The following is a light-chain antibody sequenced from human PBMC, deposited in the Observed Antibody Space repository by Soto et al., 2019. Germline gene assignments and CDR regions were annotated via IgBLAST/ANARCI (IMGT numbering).Light chain of an antibody. V-gene: IGKV1-27*01. CDR1: QGISSY. J-gene: IGKJ4*01. Sequence: IRMTQSPSSLSASTGDRVTVTCRASQGISSYLAWYQQKPGKAPKLLIYAASTLQAGVPSRFSGSGSGTDFTLTISSLQPEDVAAYYCQKYNSAPLTFGGGTKVDIK. CDR2: AAS. CDR3: QKYNSAPLT.